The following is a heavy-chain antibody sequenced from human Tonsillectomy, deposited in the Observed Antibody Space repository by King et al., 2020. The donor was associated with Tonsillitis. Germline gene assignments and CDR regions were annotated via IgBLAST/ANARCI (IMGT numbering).Heavy chain of an antibody. CDR3: ARSTTTAGPRDFDY. CDR1: GGSISSYY. V-gene: IGHV4-59*01. J-gene: IGHJ4*02. CDR2: IYYSGST. D-gene: IGHD6-13*01. Sequence: VQLQESGPGLVKPSETLSLTCTVSGGSISSYYWSWIRQPPGKGLEWIGCIYYSGSTNYNPSLNSRVTISVDTSKSQFPLKLSSVTAADTAVYYCARSTTTAGPRDFDYWGQGTLVTVSS.